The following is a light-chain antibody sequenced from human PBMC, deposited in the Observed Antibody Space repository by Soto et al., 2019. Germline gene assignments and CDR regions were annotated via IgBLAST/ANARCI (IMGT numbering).Light chain of an antibody. Sequence: DIQMTQSPASLSASVGDRVAISCRASQGISSYLAWYQQKPGQVPKLLIYAASTLQSGVPSRFSGSGSGTDFTLTISSLQPEDVAVYYCQQYNSAPFTFGEGTKVDIK. CDR3: QQYNSAPFT. CDR2: AAS. V-gene: IGKV1-27*01. CDR1: QGISSY. J-gene: IGKJ4*01.